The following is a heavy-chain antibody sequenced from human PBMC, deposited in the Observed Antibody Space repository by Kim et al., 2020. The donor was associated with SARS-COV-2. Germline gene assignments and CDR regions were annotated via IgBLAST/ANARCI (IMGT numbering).Heavy chain of an antibody. CDR1: PTSINTSSYY. D-gene: IGHD3-10*01. J-gene: IGHJ4*02. V-gene: IGHV4-39*07. CDR2: IYYTGST. Sequence: SETLSLTCTVSPTSINTSSYYSGWIRPPPGKGLEWIGSIYYTGSTYYNPSLKSRVTISVDTSKNQFSLKLSSVTAADTAVYYCARDLRYYYGSGVDYWGQGTLVTVSS. CDR3: ARDLRYYYGSGVDY.